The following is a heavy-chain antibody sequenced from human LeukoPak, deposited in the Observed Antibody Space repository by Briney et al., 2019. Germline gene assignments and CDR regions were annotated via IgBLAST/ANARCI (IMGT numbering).Heavy chain of an antibody. CDR2: ISTGSLTI. J-gene: IGHJ4*02. CDR3: ARQVAAADFDF. D-gene: IGHD2-15*01. V-gene: IGHV3-48*02. Sequence: GGSLRLSCAASGFTFSSYSMNWVRQAPGKGLERVSFISTGSLTIYYADSVKGRFTISRDDARNSLYLQMNRLRDEDTAVYYCARQVAAADFDFWGQGTLVTVSS. CDR1: GFTFSSYS.